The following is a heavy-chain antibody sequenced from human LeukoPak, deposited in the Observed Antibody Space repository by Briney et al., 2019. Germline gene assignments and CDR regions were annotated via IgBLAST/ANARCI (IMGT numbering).Heavy chain of an antibody. CDR1: GDILSSDSAA. Sequence: SQTLSLTCALSGDILSSDSAAWDWIRQSPSRGLEWLGRTYYRSKLYNDYTVSVKSRISINPDTPKNQFSRLLPSVALEDTALYYGARFDYGAPDYWGQGTLVTVSS. J-gene: IGHJ4*02. CDR2: TYYRSKLYN. D-gene: IGHD3-16*01. CDR3: ARFDYGAPDY. V-gene: IGHV6-1*01.